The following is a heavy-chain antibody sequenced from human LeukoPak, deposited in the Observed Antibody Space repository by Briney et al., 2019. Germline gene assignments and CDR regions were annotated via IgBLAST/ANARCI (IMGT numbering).Heavy chain of an antibody. V-gene: IGHV1-69*01. CDR2: IIPIFGTA. Sequence: SVKVSCKASRGTFSSYVITWVRQAPGQGLEWLGGIIPIFGTANYAQKFQGRVTITADESTSTAYMELSSLRSEDTAVYYCARVRGYCSSTSCSSPYYYYAMDVWGKGTTVTVSS. J-gene: IGHJ6*04. D-gene: IGHD2-2*01. CDR1: RGTFSSYV. CDR3: ARVRGYCSSTSCSSPYYYYAMDV.